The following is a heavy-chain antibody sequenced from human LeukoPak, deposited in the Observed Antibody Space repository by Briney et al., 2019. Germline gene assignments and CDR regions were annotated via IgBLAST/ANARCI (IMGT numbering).Heavy chain of an antibody. CDR2: ISPSGGTT. CDR3: ASGDPITMKNFDY. Sequence: ASVKVSCKAFGYAFTSNYMHWVRQAPGQGPEWMGVISPSGGTTTYAQKFQGRVTMTRDTSISTAYMELSRLRSDDTAVYYCASGDPITMKNFDYWGQGTLVTVSS. D-gene: IGHD3-22*01. V-gene: IGHV1-46*01. CDR1: GYAFTSNY. J-gene: IGHJ4*02.